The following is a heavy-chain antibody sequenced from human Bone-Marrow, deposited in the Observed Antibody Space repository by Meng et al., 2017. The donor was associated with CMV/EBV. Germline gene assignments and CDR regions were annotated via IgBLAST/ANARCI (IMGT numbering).Heavy chain of an antibody. D-gene: IGHD3-3*01. J-gene: IGHJ5*02. CDR2: INHSGST. CDR3: ARVFRYYDFWSGSGWFDP. CDR1: GSFSGYY. Sequence: GSFSGYYWSWLRKPPGKGLEWIGEINHSGSTNYNPSLKSRVTISVDTSKNQFSLKLSSVTAADTAVYYCARVFRYYDFWSGSGWFDPWGQGTLVTVSS. V-gene: IGHV4-34*01.